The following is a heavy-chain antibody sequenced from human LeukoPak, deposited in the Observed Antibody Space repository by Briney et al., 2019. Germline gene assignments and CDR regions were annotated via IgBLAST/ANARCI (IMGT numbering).Heavy chain of an antibody. CDR2: TIPFYGAT. D-gene: IGHD2-15*01. Sequence: ASVTVSCKVSGGTFRSSATNWVRQAPGQGLEWMGGTIPFYGATNYAQKFQGRVTITADESTGTVYMELRSLRSEDTAVYYCARMQGYAYSDYWGQGTLVTVSS. CDR3: ARMQGYAYSDY. V-gene: IGHV1-69*13. J-gene: IGHJ4*02. CDR1: GGTFRSSA.